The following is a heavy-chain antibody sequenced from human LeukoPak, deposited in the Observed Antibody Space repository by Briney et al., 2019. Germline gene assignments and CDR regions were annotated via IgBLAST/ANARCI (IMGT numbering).Heavy chain of an antibody. CDR1: GYTLNELP. CDR2: FDPESGET. Sequence: ASVKVSCKVSGYTLNELPMHCVRQAPEKGLEWRGGFDPESGETIYPHNFQVRFTMTEDTPKDTACMELSSLRSEDTAVYYCATDTEPGGIVVVPAALWGQGTLVTVSS. J-gene: IGHJ4*02. CDR3: ATDTEPGGIVVVPAAL. V-gene: IGHV1-24*01. D-gene: IGHD2-2*01.